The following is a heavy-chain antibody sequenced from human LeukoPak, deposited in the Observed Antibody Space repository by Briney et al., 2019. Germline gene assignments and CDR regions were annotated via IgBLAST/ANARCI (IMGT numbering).Heavy chain of an antibody. J-gene: IGHJ4*02. CDR1: GYTFTGYY. Sequence: ASVKVSCKASGYTFTGYYMHWVRQPPGQGLEWMGWITPNSGGTNYAQKFQGRVTMTRDTSINTAYMELSRLRSDDTAVFYCARSDYYYDSSDYYPLPFDYWGQGTLVTVSS. D-gene: IGHD3-22*01. CDR3: ARSDYYYDSSDYYPLPFDY. CDR2: ITPNSGGT. V-gene: IGHV1-2*02.